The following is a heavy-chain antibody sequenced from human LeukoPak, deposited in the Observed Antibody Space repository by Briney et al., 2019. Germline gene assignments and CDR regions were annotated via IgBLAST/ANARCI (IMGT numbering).Heavy chain of an antibody. V-gene: IGHV3-66*01. J-gene: IGHJ6*02. CDR2: IYSGGST. CDR3: ARDYPSWRGRYYGMDV. Sequence: GGSLRLSCAASGFTVSSNYMSWVRQAPGQGLEWGSVIYSGGSTYYADSVKGRFTISRDNSKNTLYLQMNSLRAEDTAVYYCARDYPSWRGRYYGMDVWGQGTTVTVSS. CDR1: GFTVSSNY. D-gene: IGHD2-2*01.